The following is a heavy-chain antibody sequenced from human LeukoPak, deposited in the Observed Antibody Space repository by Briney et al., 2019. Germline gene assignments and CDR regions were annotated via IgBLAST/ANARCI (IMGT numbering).Heavy chain of an antibody. CDR1: GGSISSYY. CDR3: ARFPYYYDSSGSLTRRVTFDY. D-gene: IGHD3-22*01. V-gene: IGHV4-59*01. CDR2: IYYSGST. Sequence: SETLSLTCTVSGGSISSYYWSWIRQPPGKGLEWIGYIYYSGSTNYNPSLKSRVTISVDTSKNQFSLKLSSVTAADTAVYYCARFPYYYDSSGSLTRRVTFDYWGQGTLVTVSS. J-gene: IGHJ4*02.